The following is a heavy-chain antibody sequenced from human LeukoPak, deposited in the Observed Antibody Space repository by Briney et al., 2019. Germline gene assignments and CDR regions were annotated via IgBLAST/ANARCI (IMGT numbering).Heavy chain of an antibody. CDR3: AITDFWSGYLRYFDWLTFDY. Sequence: PGGSLRLSCAASGFTFSSYAMSWVRQAPGKGLEWVSAISGSGGSTYYADSVKGRFTISRDNSKNTLYLQMNSLRAEDTAVYYCAITDFWSGYLRYFDWLTFDYWGQGTLVTVSS. CDR2: ISGSGGST. V-gene: IGHV3-23*01. D-gene: IGHD3-9*01. CDR1: GFTFSSYA. J-gene: IGHJ4*02.